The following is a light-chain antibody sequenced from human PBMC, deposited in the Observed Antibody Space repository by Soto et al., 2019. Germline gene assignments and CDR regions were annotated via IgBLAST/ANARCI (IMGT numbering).Light chain of an antibody. Sequence: DIQMTQSPSSVSASVGDTVTITCRASQGISRWLAWYQQKPGKAPNLLIYGASTLQSGVPSRFSGSGSGTVFTLTISSLQPEDFATYFCQQADDFPLTFDGGTKVEVK. J-gene: IGKJ4*01. V-gene: IGKV1-12*01. CDR2: GAS. CDR3: QQADDFPLT. CDR1: QGISRW.